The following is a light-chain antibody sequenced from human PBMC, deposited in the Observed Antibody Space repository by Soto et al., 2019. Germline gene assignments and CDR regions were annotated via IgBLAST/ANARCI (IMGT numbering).Light chain of an antibody. V-gene: IGKV1-9*01. Sequence: QLTQPPSSLSASVGDRVAITCRASQGISSYLAWYQKKPGKAPNLLIYAASTLQSGVPSRFSGSGSGTDFTLTISSLQPEDFATYYCQQLNTYPITFGQGTRLEIK. J-gene: IGKJ5*01. CDR3: QQLNTYPIT. CDR2: AAS. CDR1: QGISSY.